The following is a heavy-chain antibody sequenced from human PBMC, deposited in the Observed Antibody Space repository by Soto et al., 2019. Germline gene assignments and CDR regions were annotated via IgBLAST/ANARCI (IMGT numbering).Heavy chain of an antibody. CDR2: IDYSGNT. Sequence: SETLSLTCSVSGDSISRSSYYWGLVRQPPGRGLEWIGIIDYSGNTYYSPSLRSRVTISVDTSKNQFSLYLKSVTAADTAVYYCARYW. CDR1: GDSISRSSYY. J-gene: IGHJ4*01. CDR3: ARY. V-gene: IGHV4-39*01.